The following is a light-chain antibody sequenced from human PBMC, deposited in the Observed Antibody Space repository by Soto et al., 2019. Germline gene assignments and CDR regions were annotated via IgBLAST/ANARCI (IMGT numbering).Light chain of an antibody. J-gene: IGKJ1*01. CDR2: GAS. CDR1: QSVSNNY. CDR3: QQYGNSPWT. Sequence: EIVLTQSPGTLSLSPGERATLSCRASQSVSNNYLAWYQQKPGQAPRLLIYGASNRATGIPDRFSGSGSGTEFTLTISRLEPEDFAVYYCQQYGNSPWTFGQGTKVDIK. V-gene: IGKV3-20*01.